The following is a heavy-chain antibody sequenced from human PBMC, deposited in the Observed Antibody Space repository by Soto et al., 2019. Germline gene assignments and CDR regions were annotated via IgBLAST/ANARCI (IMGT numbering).Heavy chain of an antibody. CDR1: ACSISIYY. CDR2: IYYSGST. CDR3: ARYGSSNWFDP. V-gene: IGHV4-59*01. J-gene: IGHJ5*02. D-gene: IGHD6-6*01. Sequence: SEPLSITCTGSACSISIYYWSWIRPPPVKGLEWIGYIYYSGSTNYNPSLKSRVTISVDTSKNQFSLKLSSVTAADTAVYYCARYGSSNWFDPWGQGTLVTVSS.